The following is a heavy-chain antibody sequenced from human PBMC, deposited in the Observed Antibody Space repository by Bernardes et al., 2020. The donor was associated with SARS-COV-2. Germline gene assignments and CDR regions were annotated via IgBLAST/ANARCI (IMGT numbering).Heavy chain of an antibody. Sequence: GGSLRLSCAASGFTVSSNYMSWVRQAPGKGLEWVSVIYSGGSTYYADSVKGRFTISRDNSKNTLYLQMNSLRAEDTAVYYCARALRFLEWLPWENYYYYGMDVWGHGTTVTVSS. CDR2: IYSGGST. J-gene: IGHJ6*02. V-gene: IGHV3-53*01. CDR3: ARALRFLEWLPWENYYYYGMDV. D-gene: IGHD3-3*01. CDR1: GFTVSSNY.